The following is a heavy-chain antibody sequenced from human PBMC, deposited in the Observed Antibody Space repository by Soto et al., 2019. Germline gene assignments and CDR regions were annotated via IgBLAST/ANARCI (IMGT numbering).Heavy chain of an antibody. CDR3: ARESYGDFVY. V-gene: IGHV4-61*03. J-gene: IGHJ4*02. D-gene: IGHD4-17*01. CDR2: IFYGGAT. Sequence: QVPLQESGPGLVKPSETLSLTCNVSGGFVGSGNYHWSWIRQSPGKGLEWIGDIFYGGATNYNPSLKSRVTISADTSKKRFSLILTSVTAADTAVSYCARESYGDFVYWGQGTLVIVS. CDR1: GGFVGSGNYH.